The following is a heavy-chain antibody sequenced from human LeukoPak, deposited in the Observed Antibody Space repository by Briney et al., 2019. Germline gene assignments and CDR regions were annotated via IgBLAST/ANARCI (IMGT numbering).Heavy chain of an antibody. D-gene: IGHD1-26*01. CDR1: GGSLTSYY. V-gene: IGHV4-59*08. Sequence: SETLSLTCTDSGGSLTSYYWSWILQPPGKGLEWIGYIYYTGSTNYNPSLKSRVTISVDTSKNQFSLKLSSLTAADTAVYYCARHDRNGGRYDDFDYWGQGTLVTVSS. J-gene: IGHJ4*02. CDR3: ARHDRNGGRYDDFDY. CDR2: IYYTGST.